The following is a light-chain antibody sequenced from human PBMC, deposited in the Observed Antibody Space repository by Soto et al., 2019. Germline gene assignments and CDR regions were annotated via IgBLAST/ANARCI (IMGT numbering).Light chain of an antibody. V-gene: IGLV2-18*02. Sequence: QSALTQPPSVSGSPGRSVTISCTGTNSDVGNYNRVSWFQQPPGTAPKLIIYEVNNRPSGVPDRFSGSKSGNTASLTISGLQAEDEADYYCSSYTTSSTLVFGGGTKLTVL. CDR2: EVN. J-gene: IGLJ2*01. CDR3: SSYTTSSTLV. CDR1: NSDVGNYNR.